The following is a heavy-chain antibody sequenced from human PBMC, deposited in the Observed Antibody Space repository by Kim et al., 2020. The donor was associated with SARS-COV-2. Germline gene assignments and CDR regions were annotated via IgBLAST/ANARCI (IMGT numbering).Heavy chain of an antibody. CDR2: ISWNSGSI. V-gene: IGHV3-9*01. CDR1: GFTFGDYA. D-gene: IGHD5-12*01. J-gene: IGHJ6*02. Sequence: GGSLRLSCAASGFTFGDYAMHWVRQAPGKGLEWVSGISWNSGSIGYADSVKGRFTISRDNAKNSLYLQMNSLRAEDTALYYCAKDYGVGGYSGFLYGMDVWGQGTTVTVSS. CDR3: AKDYGVGGYSGFLYGMDV.